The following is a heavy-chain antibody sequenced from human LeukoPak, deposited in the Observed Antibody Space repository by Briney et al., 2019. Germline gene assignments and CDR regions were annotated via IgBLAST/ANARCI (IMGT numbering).Heavy chain of an antibody. V-gene: IGHV3-23*01. CDR3: AKPHKETYYDILTGFDGGWFDP. CDR2: ISGSGGST. J-gene: IGHJ5*02. Sequence: GGSLRLSCAASGFTFSSYAMSWVRQAPGKGLEWVSAISGSGGSTYYADSVKGRFTTSRDNSKNTLYLQMNSLRAEDTAVYYCAKPHKETYYDILTGFDGGWFDPWGQGTLVTVSS. D-gene: IGHD3-9*01. CDR1: GFTFSSYA.